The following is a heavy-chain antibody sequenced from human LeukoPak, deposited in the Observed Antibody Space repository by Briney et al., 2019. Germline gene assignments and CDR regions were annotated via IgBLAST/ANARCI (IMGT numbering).Heavy chain of an antibody. CDR1: GGSFSGYY. CDR3: AREREANWFDP. D-gene: IGHD5-24*01. J-gene: IGHJ5*02. V-gene: IGHV4-34*01. Sequence: SETLSLTCAVYGGSFSGYYWSWIRQPPGKGLEWIGEINHSGGTNYNPSLKSRVTISVDTSKNQFSLKLSSVTAADTAVYYCAREREANWFDPWGQGTLVTVSS. CDR2: INHSGGT.